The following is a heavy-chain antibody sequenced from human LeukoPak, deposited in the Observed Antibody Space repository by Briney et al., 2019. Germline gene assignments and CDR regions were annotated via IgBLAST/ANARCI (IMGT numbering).Heavy chain of an antibody. Sequence: GASVKVSCKASGGTFSSYAISWVRQAPGQGLEWMGRIIPILGIANYAQKFQGGVTITADKSTSTAYMELSSLRSEDTAVYYCASNIVVVTAMQGFDCWGQGTLVTVSS. V-gene: IGHV1-69*04. CDR3: ASNIVVVTAMQGFDC. CDR1: GGTFSSYA. J-gene: IGHJ4*02. CDR2: IIPILGIA. D-gene: IGHD2-21*02.